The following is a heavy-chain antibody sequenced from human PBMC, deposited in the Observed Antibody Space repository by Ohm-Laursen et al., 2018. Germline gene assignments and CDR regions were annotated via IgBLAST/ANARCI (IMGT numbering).Heavy chain of an antibody. CDR1: GDSITSYF. V-gene: IGHV4-59*01. CDR3: ARGGSYGPNYFDH. CDR2: MHYTGSA. D-gene: IGHD5-18*01. Sequence: TLSLTCIVSGDSITSYFWGWIRQPPGKGLQWIAYMHYTGSAKYHPSLNSRVTMSVDTSKSQFPLKLTSVTAADTAVYYCARGGSYGPNYFDHWGQGTLVTVSS. J-gene: IGHJ4*02.